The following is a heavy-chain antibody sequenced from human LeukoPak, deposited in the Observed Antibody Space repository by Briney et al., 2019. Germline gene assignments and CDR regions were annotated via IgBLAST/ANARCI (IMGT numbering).Heavy chain of an antibody. J-gene: IGHJ5*02. CDR2: MNPNSGNT. V-gene: IGHV1-8*01. CDR1: GYTFTSYD. Sequence: ASVKVSCKASGYTFTSYDINWVRQATGQGLEWMGWMNPNSGNTGYAQKFQGRVTMTRNTSISTAYMELSSLRSEDTAVYYCARENYDFWSGYNPDNWFDPWGQGTLVTVSS. D-gene: IGHD3-3*01. CDR3: ARENYDFWSGYNPDNWFDP.